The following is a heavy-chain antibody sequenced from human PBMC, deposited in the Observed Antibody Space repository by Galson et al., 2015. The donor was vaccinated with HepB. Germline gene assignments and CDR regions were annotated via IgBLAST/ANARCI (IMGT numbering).Heavy chain of an antibody. CDR1: GFTFTNYA. Sequence: SLRLSCAASGFTFTNYAMHWVRQAPGKGLEWVAVISDDGSNISYADSVKGRFTISRDNSKNTLYLQMNSLRGEDTAVYYCAREIFIVVVTASYYYGMDVWGQGTTVTVSS. CDR3: AREIFIVVVTASYYYGMDV. V-gene: IGHV3-30-3*01. D-gene: IGHD2-21*02. J-gene: IGHJ6*02. CDR2: ISDDGSNI.